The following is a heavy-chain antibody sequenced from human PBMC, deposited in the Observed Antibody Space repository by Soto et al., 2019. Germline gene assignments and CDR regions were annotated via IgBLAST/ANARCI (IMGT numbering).Heavy chain of an antibody. CDR3: RRSSRYSTDV. Sequence: QLQLQESGPGLVKPSETLSLTCTVSGDSIRSSSYWGWIRQPPGKGLEWIGSIYSTGNTYYNPTLXSXVXTXXDTSKNQFSLNVISVTAADTAVNYCRRSSRYSTDVWGQGTTVTVSS. J-gene: IGHJ6*02. V-gene: IGHV4-39*01. CDR2: IYSTGNT. D-gene: IGHD6-13*01. CDR1: GDSIRSSSY.